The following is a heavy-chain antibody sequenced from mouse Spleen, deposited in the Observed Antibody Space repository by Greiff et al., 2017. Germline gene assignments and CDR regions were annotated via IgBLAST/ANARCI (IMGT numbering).Heavy chain of an antibody. Sequence: EVHLVESGEGLVKPGGSLKLSCAASGFTFSSYAMSWVRQTPEKRLEWVAYISSGGDYIYYADTVKGRFTISRDNARNTLYLQMSSLKSEDTAMYYCTRDNYSNYFYAMDYWGQGTSVTVSS. D-gene: IGHD2-5*01. CDR1: GFTFSSYA. V-gene: IGHV5-9-1*02. CDR3: TRDNYSNYFYAMDY. J-gene: IGHJ4*01. CDR2: ISSGGDYI.